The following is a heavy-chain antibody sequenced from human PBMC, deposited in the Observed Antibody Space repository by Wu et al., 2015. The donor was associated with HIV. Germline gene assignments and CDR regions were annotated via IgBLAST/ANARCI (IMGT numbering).Heavy chain of an antibody. CDR3: ARVTVAGTEAFDI. D-gene: IGHD6-19*01. CDR2: IIPIFGTA. J-gene: IGHJ3*02. CDR1: GGTFSSYA. V-gene: IGHV1-69*05. Sequence: QVQLVQSGAEVKKPGSSVKVSCKASGGTFSSYAISWVRQAPGQGLEWMGGIIPIFGTANYAQKFQGRVTITTDESTSTAYMGLSSLRSEDTAVYYCARVTVAGTEAFDIWGQGTMVTVSS.